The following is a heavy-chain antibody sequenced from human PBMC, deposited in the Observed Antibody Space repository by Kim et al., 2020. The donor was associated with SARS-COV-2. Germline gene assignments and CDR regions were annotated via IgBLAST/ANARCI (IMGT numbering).Heavy chain of an antibody. CDR2: T. V-gene: IGHV4-39*01. Sequence: TYYNPSLKGRVTISVDTSENQFSLKLSSVTAADTAVYYCARYYYDSSLNHWGQGTLVTVSS. CDR3: ARYYYDSSLNH. D-gene: IGHD3-22*01. J-gene: IGHJ4*02.